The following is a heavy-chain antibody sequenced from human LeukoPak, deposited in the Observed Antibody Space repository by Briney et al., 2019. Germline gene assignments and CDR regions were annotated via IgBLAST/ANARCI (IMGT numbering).Heavy chain of an antibody. CDR3: ATFDSGYSSGWLKC. J-gene: IGHJ4*02. Sequence: ASVKVSCKASGYTFTGYYIHWVRQAPRQGLEWMGWINPNSGGTNYTQKFQGRVTMTRDTSISTAYMEMSRLRSDDTAVYYCATFDSGYSSGWLKCWGQGTLVTVSS. V-gene: IGHV1-2*02. CDR2: INPNSGGT. D-gene: IGHD6-19*01. CDR1: GYTFTGYY.